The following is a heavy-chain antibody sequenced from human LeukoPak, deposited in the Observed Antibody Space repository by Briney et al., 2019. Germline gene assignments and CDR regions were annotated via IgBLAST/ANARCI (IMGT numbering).Heavy chain of an antibody. J-gene: IGHJ4*02. CDR2: ISDNSGNT. Sequence: AMSWVRQAPGQGLEWVSAISDNSGNTYYADSVKGRFTISRDNSENTLYPQMNSLRAEDTALYYCSNGRTSSGTLQHDYWGQGTLVTVSS. D-gene: IGHD6-19*01. CDR3: SNGRTSSGTLQHDY. CDR1: A. V-gene: IGHV3-23*01.